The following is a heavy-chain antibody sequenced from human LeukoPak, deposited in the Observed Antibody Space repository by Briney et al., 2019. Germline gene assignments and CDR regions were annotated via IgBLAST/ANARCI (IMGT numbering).Heavy chain of an antibody. D-gene: IGHD3-3*01. J-gene: IGHJ4*02. V-gene: IGHV3-21*01. CDR3: ASEGRRVPPYYDFWSGFFY. Sequence: TGGSLRLSCAASGFTFSSYSMNWVRQAPGKGLEWVSSISSSSSYIYYADSVKGRFTISRDNAKNSLYLQMNSLRAEDTAVYYCASEGRRVPPYYDFWSGFFYWGQGALVTVSP. CDR2: ISSSSSYI. CDR1: GFTFSSYS.